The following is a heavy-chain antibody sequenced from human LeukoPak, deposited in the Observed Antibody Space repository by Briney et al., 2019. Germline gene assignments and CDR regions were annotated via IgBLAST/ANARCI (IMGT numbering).Heavy chain of an antibody. CDR1: GFTFSSSA. J-gene: IGHJ4*02. D-gene: IGHD2-15*01. CDR3: AKQLGYCSDGSCYFPY. V-gene: IGHV3-23*01. CDR2: ISNNGGYT. Sequence: PGGSLRLSCAASGFTFSSSAMSWVRLDPGKGLEWVSAISNNGGYTYYADSVQGRFTISRDNSKSTLCLQMNSLRAEDTAVYYCAKQLGYCSDGSCYFPYWGQGTLVTVSS.